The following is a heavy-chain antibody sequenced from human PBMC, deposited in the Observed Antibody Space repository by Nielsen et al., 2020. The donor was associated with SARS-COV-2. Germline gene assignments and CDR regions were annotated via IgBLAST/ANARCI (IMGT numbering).Heavy chain of an antibody. V-gene: IGHV3-21*01. CDR1: GFTFGTYT. Sequence: GESLKISCTVSGFTFGTYTISWVRQPPGKGLQWVAGILGSGAATFYADSVKGRFTISRDNAKNSLYLQMNSLRAEDTAVYYCARVATVTKLDPWGQGTLVTVSS. D-gene: IGHD4-17*01. CDR2: ILGSGAAT. J-gene: IGHJ5*02. CDR3: ARVATVTKLDP.